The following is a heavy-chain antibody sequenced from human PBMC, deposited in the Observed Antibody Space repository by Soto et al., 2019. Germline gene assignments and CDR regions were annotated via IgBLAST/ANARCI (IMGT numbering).Heavy chain of an antibody. V-gene: IGHV4-31*03. CDR3: ARIRIATNNYKWFDP. D-gene: IGHD2-21*01. CDR2: IYVTGAV. Sequence: PXETLSLTCSVSGAALNSGNYYWSWIRQVPGKGLEWIGHIYVTGAVDYNPSLRDRITISQDTSERQFSLNLRLVTAADTAVYYCARIRIATNNYKWFDPWGQGTLVTVSS. J-gene: IGHJ5*02. CDR1: GAALNSGNYY.